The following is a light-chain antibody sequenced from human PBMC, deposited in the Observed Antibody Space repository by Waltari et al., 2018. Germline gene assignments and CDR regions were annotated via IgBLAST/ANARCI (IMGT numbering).Light chain of an antibody. J-gene: IGKJ1*01. Sequence: ELVLTQSPGTLSLSPGEGATLSCRASQSIINNYLAWYQQRPGQAPRLLVYDASSRATGIPDRFSGSGSGTDFTLTISRLEPEDFALYFCQQHGSFPQTFGQGTKVEIK. V-gene: IGKV3-20*01. CDR3: QQHGSFPQT. CDR2: DAS. CDR1: QSIINNY.